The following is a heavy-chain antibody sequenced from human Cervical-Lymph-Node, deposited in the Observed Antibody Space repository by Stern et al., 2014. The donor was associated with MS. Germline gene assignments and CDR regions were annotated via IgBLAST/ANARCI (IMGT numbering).Heavy chain of an antibody. CDR3: ARVAHIAARQWNYFDY. D-gene: IGHD6-6*01. CDR1: GGTFSSYA. V-gene: IGHV1-69*01. J-gene: IGHJ4*02. Sequence: DQLVESGAEVKKPGSSVKVSCKASGGTFSSYAISWVRQAPGQGLEWMGGIIPIFGTANYAQKFQGRVTITADESTSTAYMELSSLRSEDTAVYYCARVAHIAARQWNYFDYWGQGTLVTVSS. CDR2: IIPIFGTA.